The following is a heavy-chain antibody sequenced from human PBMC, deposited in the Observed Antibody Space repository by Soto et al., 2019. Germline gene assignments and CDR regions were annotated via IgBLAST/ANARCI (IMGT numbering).Heavy chain of an antibody. Sequence: PRSLTCAFSGGSIGMGDSYWIWVRQPPGKGLEWIGYIYYSGSTYYNPSLKSRVTISVDTSKNPFSLKLSSVTAADTAVYYCAREPMVRGVFDYWGQGTLVTVSS. D-gene: IGHD3-10*01. CDR2: IYYSGST. J-gene: IGHJ4*02. CDR1: GGSIGMGDSY. CDR3: AREPMVRGVFDY. V-gene: IGHV4-30-4*01.